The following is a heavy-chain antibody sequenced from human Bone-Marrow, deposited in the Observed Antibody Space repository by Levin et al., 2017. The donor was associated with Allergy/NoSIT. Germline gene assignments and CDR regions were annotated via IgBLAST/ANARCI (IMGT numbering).Heavy chain of an antibody. V-gene: IGHV4-61*01. D-gene: IGHD4-17*01. Sequence: SETLSLTCTVSGGSVSSGSYYWSWIRQPPGKGLEWIGYIYYSGSTNYNPSLKSRVTISVDTSKNQFSLKLSSVTAADTAVYYCARDRKYGETPYYYGMDVWGQGTTVTVSS. CDR2: IYYSGST. J-gene: IGHJ6*02. CDR1: GGSVSSGSYY. CDR3: ARDRKYGETPYYYGMDV.